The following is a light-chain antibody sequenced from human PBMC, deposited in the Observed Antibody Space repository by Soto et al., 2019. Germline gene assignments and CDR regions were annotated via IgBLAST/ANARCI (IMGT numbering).Light chain of an antibody. CDR2: MAS. CDR1: HPISRW. V-gene: IGKV1-5*03. CDR3: QQYHDYSRT. Sequence: DIQMTQSPSTLSASVGDRVTITCRASHPISRWLAWYQHKPATAPKLLIYMASNLQSGVPSRFSGSGSGTEFTLSISSLQHDDYATDYCQQYHDYSRTFGQGTKVDIK. J-gene: IGKJ1*01.